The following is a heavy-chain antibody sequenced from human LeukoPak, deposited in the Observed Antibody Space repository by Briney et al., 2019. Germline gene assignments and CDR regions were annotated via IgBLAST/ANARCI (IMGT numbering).Heavy chain of an antibody. CDR3: ARDPTLWFGESGGAFDY. Sequence: GASVKVSCTASGYTFTSYGISWVRQAPGQGLEWMGWISAYNGNTNYAQTLQGRVTMTTDTSTSTAYMELRSLRSDDTAVYYCARDPTLWFGESGGAFDYWGQGTLVTVSS. CDR1: GYTFTSYG. D-gene: IGHD3-10*01. V-gene: IGHV1-18*04. CDR2: ISAYNGNT. J-gene: IGHJ4*02.